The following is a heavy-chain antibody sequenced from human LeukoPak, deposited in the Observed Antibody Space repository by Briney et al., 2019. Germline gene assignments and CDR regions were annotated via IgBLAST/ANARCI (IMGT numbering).Heavy chain of an antibody. V-gene: IGHV3-74*01. Sequence: GGSLRLSCAASGFTFSSYWMHWVRQVPGKGLVWVSRIYSDGSIISYSDSAKGRFTISRDNSKNTLYLQMNSLRAEDTAVYYCAKMGSRDYYSDYYFDYWGQGTLVTVSS. CDR1: GFTFSSYW. CDR3: AKMGSRDYYSDYYFDY. J-gene: IGHJ4*02. CDR2: IYSDGSII. D-gene: IGHD2-21*02.